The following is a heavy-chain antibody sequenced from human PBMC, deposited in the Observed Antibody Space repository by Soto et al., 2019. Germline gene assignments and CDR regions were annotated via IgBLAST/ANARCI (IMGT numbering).Heavy chain of an antibody. Sequence: GGSLRLSCAASGFTFSSYSMNWVRQAPGKGLEWVSYISSSSSTIYYADSVKGRFTISRDKAKNSLYLQLNSLRAEDTAVYYCASGIRHCTNGVCYTSLYYYYMDVWGKGTTVTVSS. V-gene: IGHV3-48*01. D-gene: IGHD2-8*01. J-gene: IGHJ6*03. CDR2: ISSSSSTI. CDR3: ASGIRHCTNGVCYTSLYYYYMDV. CDR1: GFTFSSYS.